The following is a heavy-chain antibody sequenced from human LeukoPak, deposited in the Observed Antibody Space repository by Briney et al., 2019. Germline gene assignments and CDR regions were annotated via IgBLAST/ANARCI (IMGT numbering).Heavy chain of an antibody. D-gene: IGHD2/OR15-2a*01. J-gene: IGHJ4*02. CDR2: ISGSGGHT. Sequence: PGGSLRLSCAASGFTFSNYAMNWVRQAPGKGLEWVSAISGSGGHTYYADSVKGRFTISRDNSKNTLYLQMNSLRAEDTAVYYCRYFLPHFDYWGQGTLVTVSS. CDR3: RYFLPHFDY. V-gene: IGHV3-23*01. CDR1: GFTFSNYA.